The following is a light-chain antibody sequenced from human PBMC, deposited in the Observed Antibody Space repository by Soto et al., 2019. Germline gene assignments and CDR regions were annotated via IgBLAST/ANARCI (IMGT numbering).Light chain of an antibody. Sequence: EFVLTQSQATLSLSPGERATLSCRASQSVSSYLAWYQQKPGQAPRLLIYDASNRATGIPARFSGTGSGTDVTLTINNLQNEDVAVYYCQVRTNWSIAFGRGTRMEIK. CDR2: DAS. V-gene: IGKV3-11*01. J-gene: IGKJ5*01. CDR3: QVRTNWSIA. CDR1: QSVSSY.